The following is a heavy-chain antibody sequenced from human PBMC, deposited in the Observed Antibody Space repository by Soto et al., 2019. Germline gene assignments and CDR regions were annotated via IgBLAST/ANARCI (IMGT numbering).Heavy chain of an antibody. V-gene: IGHV1-2*04. D-gene: IGHD2-8*01. Sequence: ASVKVSCKASGYSFTDYHIHWVRQAPGQGLEWLGRINPKSGGTSTAQKFQGWVTMTRDRSISTVYMEMTRLRSDDTAVYFCARGHSTDCSNGVCSFFYNHEMDVWGQGTTVTVSS. CDR1: GYSFTDYH. J-gene: IGHJ6*02. CDR3: ARGHSTDCSNGVCSFFYNHEMDV. CDR2: INPKSGGT.